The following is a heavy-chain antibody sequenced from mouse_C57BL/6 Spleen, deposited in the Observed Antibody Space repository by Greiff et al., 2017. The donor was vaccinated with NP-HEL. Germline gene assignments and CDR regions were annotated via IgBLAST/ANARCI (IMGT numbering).Heavy chain of an antibody. CDR2: ISYDGSN. J-gene: IGHJ3*01. CDR3: ARLDAY. Sequence: DVQLQESGPGLVKPSQSLSLTCSVTGYSITSGYYWNWIRQFPGNKLEWMGYISYDGSNNYNPSLKNRISITRDTSKNQFSLKLNSVTTEDTATYYCARLDAYWGQGTLVTVSA. CDR1: GYSITSGYY. V-gene: IGHV3-6*01.